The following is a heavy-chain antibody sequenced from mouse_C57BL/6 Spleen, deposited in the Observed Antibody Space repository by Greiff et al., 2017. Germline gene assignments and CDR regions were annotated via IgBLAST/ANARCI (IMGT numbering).Heavy chain of an antibody. CDR2: INPSNGGT. V-gene: IGHV1-53*01. Sequence: QVQLQQPGTELVKPGASVKLSCKASGHTFTSYWMHWVKQRPGQGLEWIGNINPSNGGTNYNEKFKSKATLTVDKSSSTASMQLSSLTSEDSAVYYCARTIYYDAMDYWGQGTSVTVSS. CDR3: ARTIYYDAMDY. J-gene: IGHJ4*01. D-gene: IGHD2-1*01. CDR1: GHTFTSYW.